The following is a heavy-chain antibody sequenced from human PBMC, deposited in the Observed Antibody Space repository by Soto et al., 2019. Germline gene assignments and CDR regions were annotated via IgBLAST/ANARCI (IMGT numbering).Heavy chain of an antibody. Sequence: GGSLRLSCAASGFTFSSYGMHWVRQAPGKGLEWVAVIWYDGSNKYYADSVKGRFTISRDNSKNTLYLQMNSLRAEDTAVYYCARETRGVIINSFDYWGQGTLVTVSS. V-gene: IGHV3-33*01. CDR1: GFTFSSYG. CDR3: ARETRGVIINSFDY. CDR2: IWYDGSNK. D-gene: IGHD3-10*01. J-gene: IGHJ4*02.